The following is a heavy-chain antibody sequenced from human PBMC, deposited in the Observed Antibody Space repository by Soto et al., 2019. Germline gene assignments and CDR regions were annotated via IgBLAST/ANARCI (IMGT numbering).Heavy chain of an antibody. CDR2: ISPGSRYP. J-gene: IGHJ5*02. D-gene: IGHD2-15*01. CDR1: GFTFGDSY. V-gene: IGHV3-11*06. CDR3: VRGGGGGLFDP. Sequence: PGGSLRLSCAGSGFTFGDSYMSWIRQAPGKGLEWLSYISPGSRYPAYADSVKGRFAISRDNAKRSLYLQMMSLTAEDTAIYYCVRGGGGGLFDPWGQGTMVTVSS.